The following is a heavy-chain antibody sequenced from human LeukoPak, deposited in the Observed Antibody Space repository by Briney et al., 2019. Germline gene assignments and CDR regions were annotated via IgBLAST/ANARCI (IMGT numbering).Heavy chain of an antibody. V-gene: IGHV4-39*07. CDR1: GGSISSSSYY. Sequence: SETLSLTCTVSGGSISSSSYYWGWIRQPPGKGLEWIGSIYHSGSTYYNPSLKSRVTISVDTSKNQLSLKLSSVTAADTAVYYCARDSAAWGTTVQYYYYYYYMDVWGKGTTVTVSS. CDR2: IYHSGST. CDR3: ARDSAAWGTTVQYYYYYYYMDV. J-gene: IGHJ6*03. D-gene: IGHD4-17*01.